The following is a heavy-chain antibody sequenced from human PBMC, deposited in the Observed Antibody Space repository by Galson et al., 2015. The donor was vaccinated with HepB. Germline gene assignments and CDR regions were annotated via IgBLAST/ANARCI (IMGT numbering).Heavy chain of an antibody. CDR3: TRPLMAGTTNEY. V-gene: IGHV3-49*04. D-gene: IGHD6-19*01. J-gene: IGHJ4*02. CDR2: IRSKTYDGTT. Sequence: SLRLSCAASGFIFGDYAMSWVRQAPGKGLEWVGFIRSKTYDGTTEYAASVKGRFTISRDDSKSVAYLQMNSLKTEDTAVYYCTRPLMAGTTNEYWGQGTLVTVSS. CDR1: GFIFGDYA.